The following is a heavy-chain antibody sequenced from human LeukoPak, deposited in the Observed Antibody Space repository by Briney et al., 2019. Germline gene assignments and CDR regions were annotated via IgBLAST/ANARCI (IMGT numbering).Heavy chain of an antibody. D-gene: IGHD1-14*01. CDR2: ISGSGGST. CDR1: GFIVNSNY. Sequence: GGSLRLSCAASGFIVNSNYMNWVRQAPGKGLEWVSVISGSGGSTYYADSVKGRFTISRDNSKNTLYLQMNSLRAEDTAVYYCARDAAGPFDRWGQGTLVTVSS. V-gene: IGHV3-66*01. J-gene: IGHJ4*02. CDR3: ARDAAGPFDR.